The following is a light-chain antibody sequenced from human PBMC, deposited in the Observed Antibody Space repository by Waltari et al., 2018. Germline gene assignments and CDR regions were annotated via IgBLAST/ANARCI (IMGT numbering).Light chain of an antibody. J-gene: IGLJ2*01. CDR3: SSFTFNTLL. CDR1: SRDIGGYRY. CDR2: DVN. V-gene: IGLV2-14*03. Sequence: QSALSQPASVSGSPGQTITISCTGTSRDIGGYRYVSWYQQHPGKAPKFLIFDVNNRPSGVSNRFSGSKSGNTASLTISGLQAEDEANYYCSSFTFNTLLFGGGTKLTVL.